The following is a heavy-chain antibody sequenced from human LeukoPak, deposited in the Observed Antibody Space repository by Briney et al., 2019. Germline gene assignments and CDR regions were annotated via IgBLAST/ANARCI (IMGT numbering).Heavy chain of an antibody. V-gene: IGHV3-30*02. CDR2: IRYDGSNK. CDR3: ARDYDFWSGPLSFGY. Sequence: GGSLRLSCAASGFTFSSYGMHWVRQAPGKGLEWVAFIRYDGSNKYYADSVKGRFTISRDNSKNTLYLQMNSLRAEDTAVYYCARDYDFWSGPLSFGYWGQGTLVTVSS. J-gene: IGHJ4*02. CDR1: GFTFSSYG. D-gene: IGHD3-3*01.